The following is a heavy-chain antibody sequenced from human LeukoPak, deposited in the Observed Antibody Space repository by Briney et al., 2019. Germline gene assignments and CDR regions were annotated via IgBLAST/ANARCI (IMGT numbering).Heavy chain of an antibody. Sequence: ASVKVSCKASRYTFTGYYMHWVRQAPGQGLEWMGRINPNSGGTNYAQKFQGRVTMTRDTSISTAYMELSRLRSDDTAVYYCARGGLGYCSGGTCPGAIDWFDPWGQGTLVTVSS. J-gene: IGHJ5*02. CDR1: RYTFTGYY. CDR2: INPNSGGT. D-gene: IGHD2-15*01. V-gene: IGHV1-2*06. CDR3: ARGGLGYCSGGTCPGAIDWFDP.